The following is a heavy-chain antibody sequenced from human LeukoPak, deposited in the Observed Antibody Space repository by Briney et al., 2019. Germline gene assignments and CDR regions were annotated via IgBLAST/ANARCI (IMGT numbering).Heavy chain of an antibody. CDR2: INHSGST. Sequence: SETLSLTCAVYGGSFSGYFWSWIRQPPGKGLEWIGEINHSGSTNYNPSLKSRVTISVDTSKNQFSLKLSSVTAADTAVYYCARRGYYYDSSGLNQRGFDYWGQGTLVTVSS. J-gene: IGHJ4*02. CDR1: GGSFSGYF. CDR3: ARRGYYYDSSGLNQRGFDY. V-gene: IGHV4-34*01. D-gene: IGHD3-22*01.